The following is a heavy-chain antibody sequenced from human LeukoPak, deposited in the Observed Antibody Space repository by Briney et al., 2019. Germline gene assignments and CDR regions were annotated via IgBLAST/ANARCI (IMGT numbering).Heavy chain of an antibody. D-gene: IGHD3-16*01. CDR2: LWYDGSNK. V-gene: IGHV3-33*06. CDR1: GFTFSSYG. J-gene: IGHJ6*03. CDR3: AKANFGESPYYYYYMDV. Sequence: GGSLRLSCAAFGFTFSSYGMHWVRQAPGKGREWVAVLWYDGSNKYYADSVKGRFTISRDNSKNTLYLQMNSLRAEDTAVYYCAKANFGESPYYYYYMDVWGKGTTVTVSS.